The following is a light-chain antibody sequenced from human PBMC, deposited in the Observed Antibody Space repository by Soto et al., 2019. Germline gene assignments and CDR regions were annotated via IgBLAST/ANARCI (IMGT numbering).Light chain of an antibody. CDR1: YTISNNY. Sequence: EIVLTQSPGTLSLSPGERATLSCRASYTISNNYVAWYQQKPGQAPRLLIFGAFRRATGIPDRFSGGGSGTQFTLTVSRLEPEDFAVYFCQQYCDSPHTFGQGTKVEVK. CDR3: QQYCDSPHT. V-gene: IGKV3-20*01. J-gene: IGKJ1*01. CDR2: GAF.